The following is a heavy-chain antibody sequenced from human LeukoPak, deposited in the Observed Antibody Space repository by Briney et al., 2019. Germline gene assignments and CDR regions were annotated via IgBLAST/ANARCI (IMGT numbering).Heavy chain of an antibody. J-gene: IGHJ4*02. CDR1: GYTFTSYG. CDR2: ISAYNGNT. V-gene: IGHV1-18*01. Sequence: GASVKVSCKASGYTFTSYGISWVRQAPGQGLEGMGWISAYNGNTNYAQKLQGRVTMTTDTSTGTAYMELRSLRSDDTAVYYCASGLELVSFDYWGQGTLVTVSS. CDR3: ASGLELVSFDY. D-gene: IGHD1-7*01.